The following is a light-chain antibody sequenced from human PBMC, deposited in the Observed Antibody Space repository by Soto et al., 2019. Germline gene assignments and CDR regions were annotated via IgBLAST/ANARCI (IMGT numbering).Light chain of an antibody. CDR3: QQYHSYPPS. CDR1: QDIGIH. J-gene: IGKJ1*01. CDR2: VAS. V-gene: IGKV1-16*02. Sequence: DIQMTQSPASLSASVCDRVTIACRASQDIGIHLAWLQQKPGRAPKSLIFVASHLPCGVPSKFSGSGYGPDFPLTIDSLQPEDCATDYFQQYHSYPPSFGQGTKVEIK.